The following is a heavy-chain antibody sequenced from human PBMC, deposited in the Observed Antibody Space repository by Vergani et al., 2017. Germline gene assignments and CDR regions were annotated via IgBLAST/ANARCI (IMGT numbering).Heavy chain of an antibody. Sequence: VQLVESGGGVVQPGRSLRLSCAASGFTFSSYSMNWVRQAPGKGLEWVSSISSSSSYIYYADSVKGRFTISRDNAKNSLYLQMNSLRAEDTAVYYCAREMGGYSYGYWEGFDYWGQGTLVTVSS. V-gene: IGHV3-21*01. CDR2: ISSSSSYI. CDR1: GFTFSSYS. CDR3: AREMGGYSYGYWEGFDY. J-gene: IGHJ4*02. D-gene: IGHD5-18*01.